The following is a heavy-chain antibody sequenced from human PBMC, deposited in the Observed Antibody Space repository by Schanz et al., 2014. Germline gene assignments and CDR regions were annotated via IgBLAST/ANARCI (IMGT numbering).Heavy chain of an antibody. D-gene: IGHD3-22*01. Sequence: QVQLQASGPGLVKPSETLSLTCTVSGGSMSSFYWNWIRQPAGKGLEWIGRISTSGSTNYNPSLRSGFSSSIGTSKPHFSLRLSSLTAADTAVYYCATWRGDDSGGHGQFDYWGQGALVTVSS. J-gene: IGHJ4*02. V-gene: IGHV4-4*07. CDR2: ISTSGST. CDR1: GGSMSSFY. CDR3: ATWRGDDSGGHGQFDY.